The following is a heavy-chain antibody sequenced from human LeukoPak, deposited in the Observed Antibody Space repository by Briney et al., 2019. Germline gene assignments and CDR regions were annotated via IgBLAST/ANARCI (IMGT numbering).Heavy chain of an antibody. CDR1: GYTLTELS. CDR3: ATVTYYDFWSGYPPYYFDY. V-gene: IGHV1-24*01. J-gene: IGHJ4*02. D-gene: IGHD3-3*01. CDR2: FDPEDGET. Sequence: ASVKVSCKVSGYTLTELSMHWVRQAPGKGLEWMGGFDPEDGETIYAQKFQGRFTMTEDTSTDTAYMELSSLRSEDTAVYYCATVTYYDFWSGYPPYYFDYWGQGTLVTVSS.